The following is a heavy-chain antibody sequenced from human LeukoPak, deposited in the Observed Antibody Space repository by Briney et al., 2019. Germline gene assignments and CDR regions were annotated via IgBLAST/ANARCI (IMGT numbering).Heavy chain of an antibody. J-gene: IGHJ3*02. V-gene: IGHV4-59*01. CDR3: ARETRLHSGSYSNDAFDI. CDR2: ISYSGST. Sequence: ASETLSLTCTVSGGSISSYYWGWIRQPPGKGLEWIGYISYSGSTDYNPSLKSRVTISLDTSKNQFSLRLSSVTATDTAVYYCARETRLHSGSYSNDAFDIWGQGTMVTVSS. CDR1: GGSISSYY. D-gene: IGHD1-26*01.